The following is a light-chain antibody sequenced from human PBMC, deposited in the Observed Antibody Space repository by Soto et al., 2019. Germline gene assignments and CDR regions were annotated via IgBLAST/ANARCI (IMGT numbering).Light chain of an antibody. CDR3: QQYNNWPRGT. Sequence: EIVMTQSPATLSVSPGERATLSCRASQSVSNNLAWYQQKPGQAPRLLIYGASTRATGIPARFSGSGSGTEFTLTISSLQSEDVAVYYCQQYNNWPRGTFVGGTKVEIK. J-gene: IGKJ4*01. V-gene: IGKV3-15*01. CDR2: GAS. CDR1: QSVSNN.